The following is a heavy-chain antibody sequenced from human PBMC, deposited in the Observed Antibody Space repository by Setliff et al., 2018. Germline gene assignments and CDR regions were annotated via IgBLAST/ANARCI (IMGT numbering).Heavy chain of an antibody. CDR3: ARGTRGYSYGPIDAFDI. Sequence: SVKVSCKASGYTFTSYYMHWVRQAPGQGLEWMGGIIPILGIANYAQKFQGRVTITADESTSTAYMELSSLRSEDTAVYYCARGTRGYSYGPIDAFDIWGQGTMVTVSS. J-gene: IGHJ3*02. CDR1: GYTFTSYY. V-gene: IGHV1-69*10. D-gene: IGHD5-18*01. CDR2: IIPILGIA.